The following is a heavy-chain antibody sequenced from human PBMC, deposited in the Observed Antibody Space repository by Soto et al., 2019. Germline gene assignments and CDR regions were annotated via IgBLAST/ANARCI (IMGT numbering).Heavy chain of an antibody. J-gene: IGHJ5*02. D-gene: IGHD3-3*01. CDR3: ARGKYDDFFDP. CDR1: GYIFTSYG. CDR2: VSGYNGDA. Sequence: QVQLVQSGAEVKKPGASVKVSCKASGYIFTSYGINWVRQAPGQGLEWVGWVSGYNGDAYYPQNFQGRVTMTKDSGEPTAYMALRSLTSHDTAVYYCARGKYDDFFDPWGQGTLVTVTS. V-gene: IGHV1-18*04.